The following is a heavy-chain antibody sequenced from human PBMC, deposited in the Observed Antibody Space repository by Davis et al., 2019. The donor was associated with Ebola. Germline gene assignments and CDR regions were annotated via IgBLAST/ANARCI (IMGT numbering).Heavy chain of an antibody. D-gene: IGHD6-19*01. J-gene: IGHJ4*02. CDR3: ARDRQWLLDY. Sequence: PGGSLRLSCTVSGGSVRSGSSYWSWLRQPPGKGLEWIGYMDYTGSSNYHPSLKSRVSISVDTSKNQFSLKLSSVTAADTAVYYCARDRQWLLDYWGQGTLVTVSS. V-gene: IGHV4-61*01. CDR1: GGSVRSGSSY. CDR2: MDYTGSS.